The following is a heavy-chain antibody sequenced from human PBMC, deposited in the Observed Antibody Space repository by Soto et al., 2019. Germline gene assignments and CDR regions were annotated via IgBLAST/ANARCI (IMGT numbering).Heavy chain of an antibody. CDR1: GGSISSSSYY. J-gene: IGHJ5*02. V-gene: IGHV4-39*01. D-gene: IGHD2-15*01. CDR3: ARHGPGTGYCSGGSCYSVGVWFDP. Sequence: PSETLSLTCTVSGGSISSSSYYWGWIRQPPGKGPEWIGSIYYSGSTYYNPSLKSRVTISVDTSKNQFSLKLSSVTAADTAVYYCARHGPGTGYCSGGSCYSVGVWFDPWGQGTLVTVSS. CDR2: IYYSGST.